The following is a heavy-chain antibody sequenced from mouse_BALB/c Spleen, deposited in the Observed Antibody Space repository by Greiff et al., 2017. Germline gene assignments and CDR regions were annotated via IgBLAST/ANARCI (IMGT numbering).Heavy chain of an antibody. D-gene: IGHD1-1*02. J-gene: IGHJ4*01. Sequence: VQLQQSGAELARPGASVKLSCKASGYTFTSYWMQWVKQRPGQGLEWIGAIYPGDGDTRYTQKFKGKATLTADKSSSTAYMQLSSLASEDSAVYYCARKGGNEYYYAMDYWGQGTSVTVSS. V-gene: IGHV1-87*01. CDR1: GYTFTSYW. CDR3: ARKGGNEYYYAMDY. CDR2: IYPGDGDT.